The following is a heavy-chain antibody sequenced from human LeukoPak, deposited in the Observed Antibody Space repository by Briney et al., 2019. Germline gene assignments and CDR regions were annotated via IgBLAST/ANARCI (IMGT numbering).Heavy chain of an antibody. CDR2: ISWNSGSI. Sequence: PGGSLRLSCAASGFTFDDYAMHWVRQAPGKGLEWISGISWNSGSIGYADSVKGRFTISRDNAKNSLYLQMNSLRAEDTALYYCAKGQGYSYGSVDYWGQGTLVTVSS. J-gene: IGHJ4*02. CDR1: GFTFDDYA. V-gene: IGHV3-9*01. CDR3: AKGQGYSYGSVDY. D-gene: IGHD5-18*01.